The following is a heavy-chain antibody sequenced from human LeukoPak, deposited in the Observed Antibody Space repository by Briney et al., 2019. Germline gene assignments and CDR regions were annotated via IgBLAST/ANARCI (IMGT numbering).Heavy chain of an antibody. V-gene: IGHV1-46*01. D-gene: IGHD3-22*01. Sequence: EASVKVSCKASGYTFTGYYMHWVRQAPGQGLEWMGIINPSGGSTSYAQKFQGRVTMTRDTSTSTVYMELSSLRSEDTAVYYCARTPRDIYDSSGYYDYYFDYWGQGTLVTVSS. J-gene: IGHJ4*02. CDR2: INPSGGST. CDR1: GYTFTGYY. CDR3: ARTPRDIYDSSGYYDYYFDY.